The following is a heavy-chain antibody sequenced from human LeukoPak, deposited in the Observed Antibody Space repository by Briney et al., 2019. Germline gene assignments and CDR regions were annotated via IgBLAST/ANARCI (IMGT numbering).Heavy chain of an antibody. V-gene: IGHV3-30-3*02. J-gene: IGHJ4*02. D-gene: IGHD5-18*01. CDR2: ISYDGSNK. Sequence: PGGSLRLSCAASGFTFSSYAMHWVRQAPGKGLEWVAVISYDGSNKYYADSVKGRFTISRDNSKNTLYLQMNSLRAEDTAVYYCAKTPDPRGYSYGWWYWGQGTLVTVSS. CDR3: AKTPDPRGYSYGWWY. CDR1: GFTFSSYA.